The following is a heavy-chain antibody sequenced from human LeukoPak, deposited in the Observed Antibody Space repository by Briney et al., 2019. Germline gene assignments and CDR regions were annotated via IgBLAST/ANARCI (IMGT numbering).Heavy chain of an antibody. CDR3: AIKPPSGWFGTGWLDP. J-gene: IGHJ5*02. CDR1: GGSISNNNW. D-gene: IGHD3-10*01. CDR2: IYHSGTT. Sequence: SGTLSLTCSVSGGSISNNNWWSWVRPSPGKGLEWIGNIYHSGTTHYNPSLKSRATISVDKSKNQSSLKLNSVTAADTAVYYCAIKPPSGWFGTGWLDPWGQGTLVTVSS. V-gene: IGHV4-4*02.